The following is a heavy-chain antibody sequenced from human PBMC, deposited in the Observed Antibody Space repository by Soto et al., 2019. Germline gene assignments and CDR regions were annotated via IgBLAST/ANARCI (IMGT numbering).Heavy chain of an antibody. CDR2: IIPIFATA. J-gene: IGHJ6*02. D-gene: IGHD1-20*01. CDR3: ARSITGTVSYYYGMDV. V-gene: IGHV1-69*12. CDR1: GGTFSSYA. Sequence: QVQLVQSGAEVKKPGSSVKVSRKVSGGTFSSYAISWVRQAPGQGLEWMGGIIPIFATADYAQKFQGRVTITADESTSTAYMELSSLRSEDTAVYYCARSITGTVSYYYGMDVWGQGTTVTVSS.